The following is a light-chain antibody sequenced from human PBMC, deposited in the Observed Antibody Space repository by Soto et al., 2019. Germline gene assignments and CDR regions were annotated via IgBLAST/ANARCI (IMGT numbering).Light chain of an antibody. CDR3: QQFYYLPYT. CDR1: QDISNY. V-gene: IGKV1-33*01. J-gene: IGKJ2*01. CDR2: DAS. Sequence: DIQMTQSPYSLSASVGDRVTITCQASQDISNYLNWYQQKPGKAPKLLIYDASNLQTGVPSRFSGSGSGTDFTFTISSLLPEDIATYYCQQFYYLPYTFGQGTKLEI.